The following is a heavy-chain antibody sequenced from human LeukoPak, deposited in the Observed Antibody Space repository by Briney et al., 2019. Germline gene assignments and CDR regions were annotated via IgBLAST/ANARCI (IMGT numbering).Heavy chain of an antibody. CDR1: GFTFSNYG. J-gene: IGHJ3*02. D-gene: IGHD3-10*01. V-gene: IGHV3-30*02. CDR3: AKGRGAFDI. CDR2: IWYDGSNK. Sequence: GGSLRLSCAASGFTFSNYGMHWVRQAPGKGLEWVAVIWYDGSNKYYADSVKGRFTISRDNSKNTLYLQMNSLRAEDTAVYYCAKGRGAFDIWGQGTMVTVSS.